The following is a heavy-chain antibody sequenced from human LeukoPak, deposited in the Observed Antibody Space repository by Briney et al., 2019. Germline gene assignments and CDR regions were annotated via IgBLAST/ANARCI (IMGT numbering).Heavy chain of an antibody. V-gene: IGHV3-21*01. CDR1: GFTFDDYA. J-gene: IGHJ4*02. Sequence: GGSLRLSCAASGFTFDDYAMHWVRQAPGKGLEWVSSISSSSSYIYYADSVKGRFTISRDNAKNSLYLRMNSLRAEDTAVYYCARAVGDSGSYWGQGTLVTVSS. CDR2: ISSSSSYI. CDR3: ARAVGDSGSY. D-gene: IGHD1-26*01.